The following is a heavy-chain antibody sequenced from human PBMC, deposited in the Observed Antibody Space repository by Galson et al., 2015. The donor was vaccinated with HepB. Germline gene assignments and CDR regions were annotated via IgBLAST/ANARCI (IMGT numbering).Heavy chain of an antibody. CDR3: ARPEVTTVVTDFDS. D-gene: IGHD4-23*01. V-gene: IGHV3-72*01. CDR1: GFSFNDHY. Sequence: SLRLSCAVSGFSFNDHYVDWVRQAPGKGLEWVGRSRNRARGYSTAYAVSVRGRFTVSRADSKNSVFLKMNRLRSEDTAVYYCARPEVTTVVTDFDSWGQGTLVTVSP. J-gene: IGHJ4*02. CDR2: SRNRARGYST.